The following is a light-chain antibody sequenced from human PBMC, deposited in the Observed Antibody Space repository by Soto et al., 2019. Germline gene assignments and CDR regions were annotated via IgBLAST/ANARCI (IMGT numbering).Light chain of an antibody. Sequence: DIQMTQSPSSLSASVGDRVTITCRASQSISSYLNWYQQKPGKAPKLLIYDASNLGTGVPSRFSGSGSGTDFTFSISSLQPEDVATYYCQQYDGLPTFGQGTRLEIK. J-gene: IGKJ5*01. CDR1: QSISSY. V-gene: IGKV1-33*01. CDR3: QQYDGLPT. CDR2: DAS.